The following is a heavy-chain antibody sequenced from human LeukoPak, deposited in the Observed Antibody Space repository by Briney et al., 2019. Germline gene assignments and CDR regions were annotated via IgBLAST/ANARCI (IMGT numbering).Heavy chain of an antibody. D-gene: IGHD3-10*01. V-gene: IGHV1-8*02. CDR3: ARGGITMVRGVSWFDP. CDR2: MNPNSGDT. Sequence: ASVKVSCKASGYTFTSYDINWVRQATGQGLEWMGWMNPNSGDTGYAQKFQGRVTMTRGTSISTAYMELSRLRSDDTAVYYCARGGITMVRGVSWFDPWGQGTLVTVSS. J-gene: IGHJ5*02. CDR1: GYTFTSYD.